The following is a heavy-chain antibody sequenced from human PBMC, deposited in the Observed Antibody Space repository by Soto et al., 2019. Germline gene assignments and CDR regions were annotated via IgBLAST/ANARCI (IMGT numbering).Heavy chain of an antibody. J-gene: IGHJ3*02. CDR3: ARLMHYSHSGGSSHSGFDM. CDR1: GYTFTDYF. D-gene: IGHD2-21*01. CDR2: INPYSGGA. V-gene: IGHV1-2*02. Sequence: QVQLVQSGAEVKKPGASVKVSCEASGYTFTDYFIHWVRQAPGQGLEWIGWINPYSGGADLSQKFQGRVTMTRDTSNNTAYMEVSSLRSDDTAVFYCARLMHYSHSGGSSHSGFDMGGQGTPVTVSS.